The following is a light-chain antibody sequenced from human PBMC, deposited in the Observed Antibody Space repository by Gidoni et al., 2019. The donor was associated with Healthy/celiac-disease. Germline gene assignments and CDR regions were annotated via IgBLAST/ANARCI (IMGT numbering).Light chain of an antibody. CDR3: QAWDSSTDVV. Sequence: SYELTQPPSVSVYPGQTASITCSGDKLGDKYACWYQQKPGQSPVLVIYQESKRPSGIPERFSGSNSGNTATLTISGTQAMDEADYYCQAWDSSTDVVFGGGTKLTVL. J-gene: IGLJ2*01. V-gene: IGLV3-1*01. CDR2: QES. CDR1: KLGDKY.